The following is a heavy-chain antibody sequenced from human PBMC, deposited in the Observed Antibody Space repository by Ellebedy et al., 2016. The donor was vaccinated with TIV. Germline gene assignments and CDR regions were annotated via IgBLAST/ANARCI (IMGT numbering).Heavy chain of an antibody. CDR2: IYYSGST. CDR1: GGSISSYY. J-gene: IGHJ4*02. D-gene: IGHD3-16*01. CDR3: ARTLGRVITFGGVSGAYFDY. Sequence: SETLSLTCTVSGGSISSYYLSWIRQPPGKGLEWIGYIYYSGSTNYNPSLKSRVTISVDTSKNQFSLKLSSVTAADTAVYYCARTLGRVITFGGVSGAYFDYWGQGTLVTVSS. V-gene: IGHV4-59*08.